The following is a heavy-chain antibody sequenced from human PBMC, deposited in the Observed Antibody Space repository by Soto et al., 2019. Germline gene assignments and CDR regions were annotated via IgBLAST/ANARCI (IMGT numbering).Heavy chain of an antibody. CDR1: GFTFSSYG. D-gene: IGHD3-10*01. V-gene: IGHV3-30*18. CDR2: ISYDGSNK. CDR3: AKDLGYYYGSGSWDYYYGMDV. J-gene: IGHJ6*02. Sequence: QVQLVESGGGVVQPGRSLRLSCAASGFTFSSYGMHWVRQAPGKGLEWVAVISYDGSNKYYADSVKGRFTISRDNSKNTLYLQMNSLRAEDTAVYYCAKDLGYYYGSGSWDYYYGMDVWGQGTTVTVSS.